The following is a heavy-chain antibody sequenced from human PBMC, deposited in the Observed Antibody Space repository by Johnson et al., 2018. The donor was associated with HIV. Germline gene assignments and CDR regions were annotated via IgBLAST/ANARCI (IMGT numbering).Heavy chain of an antibody. CDR1: GFTFDDYG. Sequence: VQLVESGGGVVRPGGSLRLSCAASGFTFDDYGMSWVRQAPGKGLEWVSGINWNGGSTGYADSVKGLFTISRDNAKNSLYLQMNSLRAEDTALYYCARAYSSSDSSDAFDIWGQGTMVTVSS. CDR2: INWNGGST. D-gene: IGHD6-6*01. V-gene: IGHV3-20*04. CDR3: ARAYSSSDSSDAFDI. J-gene: IGHJ3*02.